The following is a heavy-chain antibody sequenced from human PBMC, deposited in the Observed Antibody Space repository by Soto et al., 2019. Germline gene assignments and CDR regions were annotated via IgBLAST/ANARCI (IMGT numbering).Heavy chain of an antibody. V-gene: IGHV4-31*03. Sequence: SETLSLTCTVSGGSISSGGYYWSWIRQHPGKGLEWIGYIYYSGSTYYNPSLKSRVTISVDTSKNQFSLKLSSVTAADTAVYYCARESRSIAAAGFYLIDWFDPWGQGTLVTVSS. J-gene: IGHJ5*02. CDR2: IYYSGST. CDR3: ARESRSIAAAGFYLIDWFDP. CDR1: GGSISSGGYY. D-gene: IGHD6-13*01.